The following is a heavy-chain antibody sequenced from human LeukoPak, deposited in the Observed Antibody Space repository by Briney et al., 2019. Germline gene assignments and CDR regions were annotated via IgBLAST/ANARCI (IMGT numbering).Heavy chain of an antibody. CDR2: IKQDGSES. V-gene: IGHV3-7*01. J-gene: IGHJ4*02. CDR3: ARLGEKADFDY. CDR1: GFTFSSYW. Sequence: GGSLRLSCAASGFTFSSYWMSWVRQAPGKGLEWVANIKQDGSESYYVDSVKGRFTFSRDNAKNSLYLQINSLRAEDAAVYYCARLGEKADFDYWGQGTLVTVSS. D-gene: IGHD3-16*01.